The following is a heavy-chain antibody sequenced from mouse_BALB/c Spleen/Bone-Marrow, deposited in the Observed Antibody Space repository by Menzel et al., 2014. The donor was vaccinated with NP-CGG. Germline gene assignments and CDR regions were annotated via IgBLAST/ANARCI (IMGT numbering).Heavy chain of an antibody. CDR1: GYTFTTYT. CDR3: ARGGFLLRSLALDY. Sequence: VQLQQSGAELARPGASVKMSCKASGYTFTTYTMHWVQQRPGQGLEWVGYINPSTGFTNYNQIFKDKATLAADKSSSTAYMQLSGLTSEDSAVYYCARGGFLLRSLALDYWGQGTSVAVSS. CDR2: INPSTGFT. J-gene: IGHJ4*01. V-gene: IGHV1-4*01. D-gene: IGHD1-1*01.